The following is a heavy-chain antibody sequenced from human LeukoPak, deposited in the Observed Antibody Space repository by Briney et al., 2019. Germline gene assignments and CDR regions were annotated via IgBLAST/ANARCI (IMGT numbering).Heavy chain of an antibody. D-gene: IGHD6-25*01. CDR2: IGIPGDT. Sequence: GGSLRLSCAASGFTFSGYDMPWLRHPTGKGLEWVSGIGIPGDTYYPGSVKGRFTISRENAKNSFYLQMNSLRAEDTAVYYCARAHVAAGLAFDIWGQGTMVTVSS. J-gene: IGHJ3*02. CDR3: ARAHVAAGLAFDI. CDR1: GFTFSGYD. V-gene: IGHV3-13*01.